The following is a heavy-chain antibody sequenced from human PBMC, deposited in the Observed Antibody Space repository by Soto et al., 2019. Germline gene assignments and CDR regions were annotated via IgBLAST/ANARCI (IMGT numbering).Heavy chain of an antibody. Sequence: PSETLSLACTVSGGSISSYYWSWIRQPPGQGLERIGYIYYSGSTNYNPSLKSRVTISVDTSKNQFSLKLSSVTAADTAVYYCAREPTVPPPSGSYRQSQDEGIWGQGTMVTVSS. CDR1: GGSISSYY. V-gene: IGHV4-59*01. J-gene: IGHJ3*02. CDR2: IYYSGST. CDR3: AREPTVPPPSGSYRQSQDEGI. D-gene: IGHD3-10*01.